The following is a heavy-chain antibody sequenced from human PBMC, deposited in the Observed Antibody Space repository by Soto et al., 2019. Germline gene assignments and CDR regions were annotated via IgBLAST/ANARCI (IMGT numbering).Heavy chain of an antibody. D-gene: IGHD2-21*02. V-gene: IGHV4-30-2*01. CDR1: GGSISGGGYS. Sequence: PSETLSLTCAVSGGSISGGGYSWSWIRQPPGKGLEWIGYTYHSGSTYYNPSLKSRVTISVDRSKNQFSLKLSSVTAADTAVYYCARNVVVTAGVKSNAFDIWGRGTMVTVSS. CDR3: ARNVVVTAGVKSNAFDI. CDR2: TYHSGST. J-gene: IGHJ3*02.